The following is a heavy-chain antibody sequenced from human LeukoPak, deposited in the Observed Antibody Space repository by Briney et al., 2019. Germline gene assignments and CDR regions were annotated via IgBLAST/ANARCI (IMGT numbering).Heavy chain of an antibody. Sequence: QPGGSLRLSCAASGFSFSAYWMTWVRQAPGTGLEWVANINPAGSETYYVDPVKGRFSISRDNAKNLVYLQMNSLRAEDTAVYHCARFGYVAAVDEWGQGTPVTVSS. CDR3: ARFGYVAAVDE. CDR1: GFSFSAYW. D-gene: IGHD2-15*01. V-gene: IGHV3-7*01. CDR2: INPAGSET. J-gene: IGHJ4*02.